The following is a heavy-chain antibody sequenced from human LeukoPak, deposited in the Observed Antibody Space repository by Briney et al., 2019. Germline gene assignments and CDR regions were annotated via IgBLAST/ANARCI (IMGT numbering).Heavy chain of an antibody. CDR1: GYTFTGYY. CDR3: ARDPVYLCSSTSCYYYGMDV. Sequence: RASVKVSRKASGYTFTGYYMHWVRQAPGQGLEWMGWINPNSGGTNYAQKFQGRVTMTRDTSISTAYMELSRLRSDDTAVYYCARDPVYLCSSTSCYYYGMDVWGQGTTVTVSS. J-gene: IGHJ6*02. V-gene: IGHV1-2*02. CDR2: INPNSGGT. D-gene: IGHD2-2*01.